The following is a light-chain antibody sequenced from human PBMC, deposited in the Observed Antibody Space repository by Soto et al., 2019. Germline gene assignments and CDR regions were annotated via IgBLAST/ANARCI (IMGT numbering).Light chain of an antibody. CDR3: QQSYSTLSWT. V-gene: IGKV1-39*01. CDR1: QSISSY. Sequence: DIQMTQSPSSLSASVGDRVTITCRASQSISSYLNWYQQKPGKAPKLLIYAASSLQSGVPSRFSGSGSGTEFTLTISGMQHEGFATYYWQQSYSTLSWTFGQGTKVEIK. J-gene: IGKJ1*01. CDR2: AAS.